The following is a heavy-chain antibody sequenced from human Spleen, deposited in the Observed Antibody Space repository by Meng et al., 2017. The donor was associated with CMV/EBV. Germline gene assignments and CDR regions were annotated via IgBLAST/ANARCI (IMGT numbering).Heavy chain of an antibody. Sequence: SETLSLTCTVSGGSVSGSGYYWGWIRQPPGKGLEWIGEINYSGSTNYNPSLRSRVTISVDTPKNQFSLKLSSVTAADTAVYYCAGRYSGNYYLDYWGQGTLVTVSS. CDR1: GGSVSGSGYY. CDR2: INYSGST. CDR3: AGRYSGNYYLDY. D-gene: IGHD1-26*01. J-gene: IGHJ4*02. V-gene: IGHV4-39*07.